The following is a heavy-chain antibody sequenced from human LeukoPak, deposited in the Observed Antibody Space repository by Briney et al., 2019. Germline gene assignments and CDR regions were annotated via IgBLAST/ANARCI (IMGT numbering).Heavy chain of an antibody. CDR3: ARDGVGATPDY. D-gene: IGHD1-26*01. CDR2: IIPIFGTA. CDR1: GGTFSSYA. V-gene: IGHV1-69*05. J-gene: IGHJ4*01. Sequence: SVKVSCKASGGTFSSYAISWVRQAPGQGLEWMGGIIPIFGTANYAQKFQGRVTITTDESTSTAYMELSSLRSEDTAVYYCARDGVGATPDYWGQEPWSPSPQ.